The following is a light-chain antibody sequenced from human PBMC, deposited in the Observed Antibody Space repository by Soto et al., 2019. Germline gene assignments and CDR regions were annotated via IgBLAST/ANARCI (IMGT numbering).Light chain of an antibody. V-gene: IGKV3-20*01. J-gene: IGKJ1*01. Sequence: ERVLKQSPGTLSLSPGERATLSCRASQSVSSSYLSWYQQKPGQAPRLLIYVASSRATGIQDRFSGSGSGTDFTVTISRLERDDFAVYYCQQYRTFGQGTKVEIK. CDR3: QQYRT. CDR2: VAS. CDR1: QSVSSSY.